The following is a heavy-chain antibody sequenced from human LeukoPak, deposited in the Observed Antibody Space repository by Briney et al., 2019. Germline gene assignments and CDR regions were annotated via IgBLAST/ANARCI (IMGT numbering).Heavy chain of an antibody. Sequence: PGGSLRLSCAASGFIFNSYNMNWVRQAPGKGLEWVSSISSSSDYIYYADSVKGRFTVSRDNAKNSLFLQMNSLRAEDTAVYYCARDLTPTYYDILTGYLPGDFDAFDIWGQGTMVTVSS. CDR2: ISSSSDYI. D-gene: IGHD3-9*01. CDR1: GFIFNSYN. V-gene: IGHV3-21*01. CDR3: ARDLTPTYYDILTGYLPGDFDAFDI. J-gene: IGHJ3*02.